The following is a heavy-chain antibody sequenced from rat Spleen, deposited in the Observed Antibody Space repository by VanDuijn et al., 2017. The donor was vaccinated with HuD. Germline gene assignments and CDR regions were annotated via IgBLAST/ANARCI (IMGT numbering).Heavy chain of an antibody. CDR1: GFTFSNYD. Sequence: EVQLVESGGGLVQPGRSLKLSCAASGFTFSNYDMAWVRQAPNKGLEWVATISDDGGSTYYRDSVKGRFTISRDNAKSTLYLQMNSQRSEDTATYFCARPLALNWFAYWGQGTLVTVSS. CDR2: ISDDGGST. CDR3: ARPLALNWFAY. V-gene: IGHV5-7*01. J-gene: IGHJ3*01. D-gene: IGHD3-2*01.